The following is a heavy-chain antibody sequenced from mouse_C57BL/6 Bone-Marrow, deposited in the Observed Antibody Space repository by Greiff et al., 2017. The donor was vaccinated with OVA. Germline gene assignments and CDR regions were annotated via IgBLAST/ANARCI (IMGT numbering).Heavy chain of an antibody. Sequence: LQQSGAELVRPGSSVKLSCKASYFAFMASAMHWVKQSPGHGLEWIGSFTLYSDATEYSENFKGKATLTANTSSSTAYMELSSLTSEDSAVYYCARALCYDSFAYWGQGTLVTVSA. CDR1: YFAFMASA. D-gene: IGHD2-4*01. V-gene: IGHV1-49*01. CDR3: ARALCYDSFAY. J-gene: IGHJ3*01. CDR2: FTLYSDAT.